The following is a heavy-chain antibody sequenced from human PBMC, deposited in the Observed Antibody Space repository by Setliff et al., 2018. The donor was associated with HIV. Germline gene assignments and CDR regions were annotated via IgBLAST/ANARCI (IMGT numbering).Heavy chain of an antibody. J-gene: IGHJ5*02. CDR2: IFSSGST. Sequence: TLSLTCSVSGGSISNYYWSWVRQPPGKGLEWIGFIFSSGSTKYNPSLQSRVTMSIDTSKNQFSLKLTSVTAADTAVYYCARRIDNSGSFPDKNWFDTWGQGSL. CDR3: ARRIDNSGSFPDKNWFDT. V-gene: IGHV4-4*09. CDR1: GGSISNYY. D-gene: IGHD3-10*01.